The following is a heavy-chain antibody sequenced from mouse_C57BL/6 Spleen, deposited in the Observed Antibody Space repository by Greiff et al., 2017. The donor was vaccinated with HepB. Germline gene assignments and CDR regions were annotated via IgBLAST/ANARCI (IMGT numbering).Heavy chain of an antibody. J-gene: IGHJ1*03. CDR1: GFTFSDYG. CDR3: ARPIRDYDWYFDV. Sequence: DVQLVESGGGLVKPGGSLKLSCAASGFTFSDYGMHWVRQAPEKGLEWVAYISSGSSTIYYADTVKGRFTISRDNAKNTLFLQMTSLRSEDTAMYYCARPIRDYDWYFDVWGTGTTVTVSS. D-gene: IGHD2-4*01. CDR2: ISSGSSTI. V-gene: IGHV5-17*01.